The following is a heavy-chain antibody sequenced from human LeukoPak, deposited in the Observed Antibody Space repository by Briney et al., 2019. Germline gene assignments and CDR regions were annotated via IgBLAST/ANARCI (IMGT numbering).Heavy chain of an antibody. CDR1: GYTFTSVA. CDR2: INTGSGIT. Sequence: GASVKVSCKASGYTFTSVAIHWVRQAPGQRPEWMGWINTGSGITKYSQRFQGRLTFTRDTSASTAYMELSSLRSDDTAVYYCARDRENQLLTIEFDYWGQGTLVTVSS. D-gene: IGHD2-2*01. CDR3: ARDRENQLLTIEFDY. J-gene: IGHJ4*02. V-gene: IGHV1-3*04.